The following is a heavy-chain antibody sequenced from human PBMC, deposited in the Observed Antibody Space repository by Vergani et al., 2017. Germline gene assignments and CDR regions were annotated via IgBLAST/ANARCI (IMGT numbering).Heavy chain of an antibody. D-gene: IGHD5-24*01. CDR3: AKKRANSFDI. CDR1: GFTFSSYA. CDR2: ISGSGGST. Sequence: EVQLLESGGGLVQPGGSLRLSCAASGFTFSSYAMSWVRQAPGKGLAWVSAISGSGGSTYYADSVKGRFTISRDNAKNALYLQMNSLRAEDTALYYCAKKRANSFDIWGQGTMVTVSS. J-gene: IGHJ3*02. V-gene: IGHV3-23*01.